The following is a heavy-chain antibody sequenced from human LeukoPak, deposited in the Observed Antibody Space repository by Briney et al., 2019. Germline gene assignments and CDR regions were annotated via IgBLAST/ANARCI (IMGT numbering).Heavy chain of an antibody. J-gene: IGHJ6*03. D-gene: IGHD2-15*01. V-gene: IGHV1-2*02. Sequence: ASVKVSCKASGYTFTGYYTHWVRQAPGQGLEWMGWINPNSGGTNYAQKFQGRVTMTRDTSISTAYMELSRLRSDDTAVYYCATDIPYYYYMDVWGKGTTVTVSS. CDR1: GYTFTGYY. CDR2: INPNSGGT. CDR3: ATDIPYYYYMDV.